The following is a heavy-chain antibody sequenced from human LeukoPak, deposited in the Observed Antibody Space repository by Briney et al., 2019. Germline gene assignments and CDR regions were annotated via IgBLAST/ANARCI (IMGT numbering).Heavy chain of an antibody. Sequence: GGSLRLSCAASGFTFSSYGMHWVRQAPGKGLEWVAVISYDGSNKYYADSVKGRFTISRDNSNNTLHLQMISLRAEDTAVYYCARDQGAWGYGYNFDYWGQGTLVTVSS. V-gene: IGHV3-30*03. J-gene: IGHJ4*02. CDR1: GFTFSSYG. D-gene: IGHD3-16*01. CDR3: ARDQGAWGYGYNFDY. CDR2: ISYDGSNK.